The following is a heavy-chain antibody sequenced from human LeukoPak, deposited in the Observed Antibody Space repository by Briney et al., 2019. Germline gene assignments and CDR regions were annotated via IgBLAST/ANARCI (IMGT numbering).Heavy chain of an antibody. CDR1: GGTFSSYA. Sequence: SVKVSCKASGGTFSSYAISWVRQAPGQGLEWMGGIIPIFGTANYAQKFQGRVTITADKSTSTAYMELSSLRSEDTAVYYCARDLGRRCSGGRCYYYYNYMDVWGKGATVTISS. CDR3: ARDLGRRCSGGRCYYYYNYMDV. CDR2: IIPIFGTA. J-gene: IGHJ6*03. V-gene: IGHV1-69*06. D-gene: IGHD2-15*01.